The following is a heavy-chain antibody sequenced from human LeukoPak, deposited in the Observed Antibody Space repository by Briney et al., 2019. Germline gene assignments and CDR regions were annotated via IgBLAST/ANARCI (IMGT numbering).Heavy chain of an antibody. CDR3: ARHPRPRFGNIEFDP. D-gene: IGHD3-10*01. J-gene: IGHJ5*02. CDR1: GVTISSYY. Sequence: SESLSLTCAVSGVTISSYYWSWIRQPPGKGLEWVGYIYYSGSTNYNPSLKSRFTISGDTSKNQFSLKLNSLSAADTAVYYCARHPRPRFGNIEFDPWGQGTLVTVSS. V-gene: IGHV4-59*08. CDR2: IYYSGST.